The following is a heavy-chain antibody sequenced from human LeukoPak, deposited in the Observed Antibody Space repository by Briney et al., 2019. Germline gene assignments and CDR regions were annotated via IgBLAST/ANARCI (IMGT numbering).Heavy chain of an antibody. CDR3: ARDFRYYYDSSGYHDY. J-gene: IGHJ4*02. V-gene: IGHV3-21*01. CDR1: GFTFSSYS. Sequence: GKSLRLSCAASGFTFSSYSMNWVRQAPGKGLEWVSSISSSSSYIYYADSVKGRFTISRDNAKNSLYLQMNSLRAEDTAVYYCARDFRYYYDSSGYHDYWGQGTLVTVSS. CDR2: ISSSSSYI. D-gene: IGHD3-22*01.